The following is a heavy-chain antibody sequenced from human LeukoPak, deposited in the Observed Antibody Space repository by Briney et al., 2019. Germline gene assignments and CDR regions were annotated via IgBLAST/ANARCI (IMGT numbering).Heavy chain of an antibody. Sequence: QAGGSLRLSCAASGFTFSSYAMSWVRQAPGKGLEWVSAISGSGGSTYYADSVKGRFTISRDNSKNTLYLQMNSLRAEDTAVYYCAKDCLTGSSWIYYYGMDVWGQGTTVTVSS. CDR2: ISGSGGST. CDR3: AKDCLTGSSWIYYYGMDV. J-gene: IGHJ6*02. D-gene: IGHD6-13*01. V-gene: IGHV3-23*01. CDR1: GFTFSSYA.